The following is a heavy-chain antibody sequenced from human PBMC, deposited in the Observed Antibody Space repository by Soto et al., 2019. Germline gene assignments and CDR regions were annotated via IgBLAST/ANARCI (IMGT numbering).Heavy chain of an antibody. J-gene: IGHJ4*02. D-gene: IGHD6-13*01. CDR3: AKGSSSWYEVPLDY. CDR1: GFTFDDYA. CDR2: INWNSDTI. V-gene: IGHV3-9*01. Sequence: EVQLVESGGGLVQPGRSLRLSCTASGFTFDDYAMHWVRQAPGKGLEWVSGINWNSDTIGYADSVKGRITISRDTAKKDLFLQMNSLRTEDTVLYYCAKGSSSWYEVPLDYWGQGTLVTVSS.